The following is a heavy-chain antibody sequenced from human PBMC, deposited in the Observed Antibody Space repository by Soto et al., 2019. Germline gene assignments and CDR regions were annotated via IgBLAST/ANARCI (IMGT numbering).Heavy chain of an antibody. J-gene: IGHJ4*02. CDR3: ARGGVSTRTFDY. CDR2: IYPSDSDT. D-gene: IGHD3-3*01. Sequence: GESLKISCKGSGYNFAGYWIAWVRQMPGKGLELMGIIYPSDSDTRYRPSFQGQVTISADKSISSAYLQWSSLRASDTAMYYCARGGVSTRTFDYWVQGTTVTVSS. CDR1: GYNFAGYW. V-gene: IGHV5-51*01.